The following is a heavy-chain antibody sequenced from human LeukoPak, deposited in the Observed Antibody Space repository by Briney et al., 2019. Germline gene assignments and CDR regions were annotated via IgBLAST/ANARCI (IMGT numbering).Heavy chain of an antibody. V-gene: IGHV5-51*01. CDR1: GYSFTSYW. J-gene: IGHJ6*02. CDR3: ARQKTGYSYGHDYYYYYGMDV. D-gene: IGHD5-18*01. CDR2: IYPDDSDT. Sequence: GESLKISCKGSGYSFTSYWIGWVRQMPGKGLEWMGIIYPDDSDTRYSPSFQGQVTISADKSISTAYLQWSSLKASDTAMYYCARQKTGYSYGHDYYYYYGMDVWGQGTTVTVSS.